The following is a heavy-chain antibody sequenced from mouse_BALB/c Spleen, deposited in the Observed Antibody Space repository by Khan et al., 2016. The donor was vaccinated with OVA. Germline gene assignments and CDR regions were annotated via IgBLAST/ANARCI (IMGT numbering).Heavy chain of an antibody. V-gene: IGHV5-9-3*01. Sequence: EVELVEPGGGLVKPGGPLKLSCAASGFTFSNYALSWVRQTPEKRLEWVATISSGGDYTYYPDSVKGRFTISRDNAKNIFYLQLSSPRSEDTALYYCTRHDDGTFAYWGQGTLVTVSA. CDR3: TRHDDGTFAY. J-gene: IGHJ3*01. CDR2: ISSGGDYT. D-gene: IGHD1-1*01. CDR1: GFTFSNYA.